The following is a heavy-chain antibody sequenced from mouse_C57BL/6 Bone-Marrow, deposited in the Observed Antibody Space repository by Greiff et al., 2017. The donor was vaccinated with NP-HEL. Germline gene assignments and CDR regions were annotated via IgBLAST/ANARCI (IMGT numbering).Heavy chain of an antibody. CDR3: ASYQLGRGYCDV. D-gene: IGHD4-1*02. J-gene: IGHJ1*03. Sequence: QVQLQQSGPELVKPGASVTISCKASGYAFSSSWMNWVKQRPGKGLEWIGRIYPGDGDTNYNGKFKGKATLTADKSSSTAYMQLSSLTSEDSAVYCCASYQLGRGYCDVWGTGTTVTVSS. V-gene: IGHV1-82*01. CDR2: IYPGDGDT. CDR1: GYAFSSSW.